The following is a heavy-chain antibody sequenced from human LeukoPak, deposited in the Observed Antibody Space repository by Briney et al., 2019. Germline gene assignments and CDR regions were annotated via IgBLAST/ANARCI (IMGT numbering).Heavy chain of an antibody. J-gene: IGHJ4*02. CDR1: AFTFSDNS. D-gene: IGHD1-26*01. CDR3: ARDRLTSGSYFFDY. Sequence: GGSLRLSCAASAFTFSDNSMNWARQAPGKGLEWISYISGRSSTIYYADSVRGRFTISRDNAKNSMYLQMNSLRAEDTAVYYCARDRLTSGSYFFDYWGQGTLVTVSS. V-gene: IGHV3-48*01. CDR2: ISGRSSTI.